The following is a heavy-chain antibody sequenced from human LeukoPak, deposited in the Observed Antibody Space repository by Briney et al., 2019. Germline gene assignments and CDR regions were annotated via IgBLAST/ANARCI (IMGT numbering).Heavy chain of an antibody. CDR2: ISPGDSDT. D-gene: IGHD3-22*01. CDR3: ARQGSPLVGYDSSGFYYALTFDY. CDR1: GYSFTDYW. J-gene: IGHJ4*02. Sequence: GESLKISCKGSGYSFTDYWTGWVRQMPGKGLEWMGIISPGDSDTRYSPSFQGQVTISADKSISTAYLQWSSLKASDTAMYYCARQGSPLVGYDSSGFYYALTFDYWGQGTLVTVSS. V-gene: IGHV5-51*01.